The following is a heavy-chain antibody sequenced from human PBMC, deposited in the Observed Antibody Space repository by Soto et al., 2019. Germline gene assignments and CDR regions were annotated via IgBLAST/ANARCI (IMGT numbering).Heavy chain of an antibody. V-gene: IGHV6-1*01. CDR2: TYYRSKWYN. D-gene: IGHD3-10*01. J-gene: IGHJ6*02. Sequence: PSQTLSLTCAISGDSVSSNSAAWNWIRQSPSRGLEWLGRTYYRSKWYNDYAVSVKSRITINPDTSKNQFSLQLNSVTPEDTAVYYCARDLVRGVIKLYYDGMDVWGQGTTVTVSS. CDR1: GDSVSSNSAA. CDR3: ARDLVRGVIKLYYDGMDV.